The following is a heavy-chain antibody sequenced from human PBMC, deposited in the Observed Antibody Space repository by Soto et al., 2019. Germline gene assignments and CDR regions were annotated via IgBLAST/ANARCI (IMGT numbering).Heavy chain of an antibody. V-gene: IGHV2-5*02. CDR3: ADAGDYDLPTFDL. CDR2: INLDDDN. J-gene: IGHJ4*02. Sequence: SGPTLANPAPALTLTCDFSEFFLSTYHMGVAWIRQPPGKALEWLALINLDDDNRYSPSLKDGLAISNDTSSNPVVLTMTSMVRGDSATYYCADAGDYDLPTFDLWGQGTLVTVSS. D-gene: IGHD4-17*01. CDR1: EFFLSTYHMG.